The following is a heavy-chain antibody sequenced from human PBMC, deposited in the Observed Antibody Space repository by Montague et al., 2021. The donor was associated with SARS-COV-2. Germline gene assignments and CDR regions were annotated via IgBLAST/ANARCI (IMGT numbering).Heavy chain of an antibody. Sequence: SLRLSCAASGFTFSTYTMNWVRQAPGQGLEWVPSITASSIYIYYADSVKGRFTISRDNAKNSLYLQMNSLRAEDTAVYYCTRDAFTMIIDAFNTWGQGTKVTVSS. V-gene: IGHV3-21*01. CDR2: ITASSIYI. CDR3: TRDAFTMIIDAFNT. J-gene: IGHJ3*02. CDR1: GFTFSTYT. D-gene: IGHD3-22*01.